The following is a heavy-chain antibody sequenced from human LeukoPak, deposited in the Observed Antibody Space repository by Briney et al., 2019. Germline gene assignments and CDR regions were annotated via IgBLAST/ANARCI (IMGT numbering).Heavy chain of an antibody. D-gene: IGHD4/OR15-4a*01. J-gene: IGHJ3*02. CDR1: GGSISNYY. CDR3: ARGRYCSANICTGGDSFDI. V-gene: IGHV4-4*07. CDR2: KYARGNS. Sequence: SETLSLTCTVSGGSISNYYWSWIRQPAGKGLEWIGRKYARGNSNYNPPVQSRVTMSVDTSKNQFSLKLRSVTAADTAVYYCARGRYCSANICTGGDSFDIWGQGTMVSVSS.